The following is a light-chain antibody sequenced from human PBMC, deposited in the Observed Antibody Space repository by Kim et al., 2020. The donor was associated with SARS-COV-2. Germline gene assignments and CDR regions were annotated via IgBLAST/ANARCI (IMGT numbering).Light chain of an antibody. J-gene: IGKJ4*01. CDR1: QSLLLSDGSTY. V-gene: IGKV2-24*01. Sequence: DIVMTQTPLSSPVTLGQPASISCKSSQSLLLSDGSTYLSWLQQRPGQPPRLLLYNISNRFSGVPDRFSGSGAGTDFTLKISRVEAEDVGVYYCMQAIQFPLTFGGGTKVDIK. CDR2: NIS. CDR3: MQAIQFPLT.